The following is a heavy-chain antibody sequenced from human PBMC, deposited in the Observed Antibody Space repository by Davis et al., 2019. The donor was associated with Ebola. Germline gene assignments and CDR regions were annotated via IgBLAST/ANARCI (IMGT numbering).Heavy chain of an antibody. V-gene: IGHV1-18*01. D-gene: IGHD5-12*01. Sequence: ASVKVSCKASGGTFSSYPITWVRQAPGQGLEWLGWINVYKGNTEYAQKLQGRVTMTTDTTTSTAYMELRSLRSDDTAVYYCARGLYSGYDFWGQGTLVTVPS. CDR2: INVYKGNT. J-gene: IGHJ4*02. CDR1: GGTFSSYP. CDR3: ARGLYSGYDF.